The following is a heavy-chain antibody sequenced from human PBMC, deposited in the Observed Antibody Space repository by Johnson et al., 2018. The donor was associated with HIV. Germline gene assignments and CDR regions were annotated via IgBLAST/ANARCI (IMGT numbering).Heavy chain of an antibody. Sequence: EQLVESGGGLVQPGGSLRLSCAASEFTFSGSAMSWVRQAPGKGLEWVSAIGTAGDTYYPGSVKGRFTISRENAKNTLSLQMNTLRAEDTAVYYCAKEMYYFNSGNHFDAFHVWGQGTLVTVSS. J-gene: IGHJ3*01. CDR2: IGTAGDT. CDR3: AKEMYYFNSGNHFDAFHV. D-gene: IGHD3-10*01. V-gene: IGHV3-13*01. CDR1: EFTFSGSA.